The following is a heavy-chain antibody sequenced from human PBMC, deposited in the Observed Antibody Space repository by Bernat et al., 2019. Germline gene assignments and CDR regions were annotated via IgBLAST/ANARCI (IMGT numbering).Heavy chain of an antibody. Sequence: EVQLVESGGGLVQPGGSLRLSCAAPGFTFSSYWMHWVRQAPGKGLVWVSRINSDGSSTSYADSVKGRFTISRDNAKNTLYLQMNSLRAEDTAVYYCAREAPYYYDSSGCIDYWGQGTLVTVSS. V-gene: IGHV3-74*01. CDR2: INSDGSST. CDR3: AREAPYYYDSSGCIDY. CDR1: GFTFSSYW. D-gene: IGHD3-22*01. J-gene: IGHJ4*02.